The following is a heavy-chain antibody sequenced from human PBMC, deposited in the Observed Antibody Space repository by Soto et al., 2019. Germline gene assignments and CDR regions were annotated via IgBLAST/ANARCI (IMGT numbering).Heavy chain of an antibody. CDR3: TTDTVVVVPAAMGSYYYYGIDV. CDR1: GFTFSNAW. Sequence: GSLRLSCAASGFTFSNAWMSWVRQAPGKGLEWVGRIKSKTDGGTTDYAAPVKGRFTISRDDSKNTLYLQMNSLKTEDTAVYYCTTDTVVVVPAAMGSYYYYGIDVRRE. V-gene: IGHV3-15*01. J-gene: IGHJ6*02. CDR2: IKSKTDGGTT. D-gene: IGHD2-2*01.